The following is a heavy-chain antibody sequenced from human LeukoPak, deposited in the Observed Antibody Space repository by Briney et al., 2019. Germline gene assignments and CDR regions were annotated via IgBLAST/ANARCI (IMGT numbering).Heavy chain of an antibody. D-gene: IGHD1-14*01. CDR2: IYYSGST. Sequence: SETLSLTCTVSGGSISSYYWSWIRQPPGKGLEWIGYIYYSGSTNYNPSLKSRVTISVDTSKNQFSLKLSSVTAADTAVYYCARVRDRTLLDYWGQGTLVTVPS. V-gene: IGHV4-59*01. CDR3: ARVRDRTLLDY. CDR1: GGSISSYY. J-gene: IGHJ4*02.